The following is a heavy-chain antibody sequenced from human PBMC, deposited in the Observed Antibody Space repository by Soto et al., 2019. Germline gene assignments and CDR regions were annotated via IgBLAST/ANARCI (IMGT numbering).Heavy chain of an antibody. V-gene: IGHV3-30*18. J-gene: IGHJ4*02. CDR2: ISYDGSNK. CDR1: GFTFSSYG. D-gene: IGHD4-4*01. CDR3: AKGPYSNYAYYFDY. Sequence: GGSLRLSCAASGFTFSSYGMHWVRQAPGKGLEWVAVISYDGSNKYYADSVKGRFTISRDNSKNTLYLQMNSLRAEDTAVYYCAKGPYSNYAYYFDYWGQGTLVTVSS.